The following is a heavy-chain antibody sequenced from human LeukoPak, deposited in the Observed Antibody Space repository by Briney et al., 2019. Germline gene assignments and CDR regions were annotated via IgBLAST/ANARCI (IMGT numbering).Heavy chain of an antibody. J-gene: IGHJ5*02. V-gene: IGHV1-8*01. CDR2: MNPNSANT. CDR1: GYTFTSYD. Sequence: GASVKVSYKASGYTFTSYDINWVRQATGQGLEWMGWMNPNSANTGYAQKFQRRVTMTRNTSISTAYMELSSLRSEDTAVYYCARALALYDSSGYYYDGWFDPWGQGTLVTVSS. D-gene: IGHD3-22*01. CDR3: ARALALYDSSGYYYDGWFDP.